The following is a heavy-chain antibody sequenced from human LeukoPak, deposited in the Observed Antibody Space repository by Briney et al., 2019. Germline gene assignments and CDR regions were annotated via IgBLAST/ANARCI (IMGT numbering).Heavy chain of an antibody. V-gene: IGHV4-4*07. CDR1: GGSISSYY. Sequence: SETLSLTCTVSGGSISSYYWSWIRQPAGKGLEWIGRIYTSGSTNYNPSLKSRVTMSVDTSKNQFSLKLSSVTAADTAVYYCARGGASIFGVVIDYWGQGTLVTVSS. D-gene: IGHD3-3*01. CDR3: ARGGASIFGVVIDY. J-gene: IGHJ4*02. CDR2: IYTSGST.